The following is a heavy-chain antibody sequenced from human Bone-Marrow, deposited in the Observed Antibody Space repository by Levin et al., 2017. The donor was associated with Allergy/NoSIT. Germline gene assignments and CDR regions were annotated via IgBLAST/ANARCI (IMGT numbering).Heavy chain of an antibody. CDR2: IYYSGST. CDR1: GGSISSYY. CDR3: ARGDGELAEYFQH. V-gene: IGHV4-59*01. Sequence: TSETLSLTCTVSGGSISSYYWSWIRQPPGKGLEWIGYIYYSGSTNYNPSLKSRVTISVDTSKNQFSLKLSSVTAADTAVYYCARGDGELAEYFQHWGQGTLVTVSS. D-gene: IGHD4-17*01. J-gene: IGHJ1*01.